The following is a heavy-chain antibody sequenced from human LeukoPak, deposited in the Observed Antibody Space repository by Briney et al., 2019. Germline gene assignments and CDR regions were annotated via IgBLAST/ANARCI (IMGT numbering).Heavy chain of an antibody. Sequence: ASVKVSCKASGYTFTSYGISWVRQAPGQGLEWMGWISAYNGNTNYAQKLQGRVTMTTDTSTSTAYMELRSLRSDDTAVYYCARDKDIYYGSGRFDPWGQGTLVTVSS. CDR3: ARDKDIYYGSGRFDP. J-gene: IGHJ5*02. D-gene: IGHD3-10*01. CDR2: ISAYNGNT. V-gene: IGHV1-18*01. CDR1: GYTFTSYG.